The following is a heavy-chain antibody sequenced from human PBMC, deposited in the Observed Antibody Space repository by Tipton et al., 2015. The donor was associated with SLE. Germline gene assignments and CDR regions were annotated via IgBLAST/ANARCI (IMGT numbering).Heavy chain of an antibody. J-gene: IGHJ4*02. V-gene: IGHV3-33*01. CDR3: ARDRL. Sequence: QVQLVQSGAEVRKPGASVKVSCKASGYTFSIYGINWVRQAPGKGLEWVAVIWYDGSNKYYADSVKGRFTISRDNSKNTLYLQMNSLRAEDTAGYYCARDRLWGQGTLVTVSS. CDR1: GYTFSIYG. CDR2: IWYDGSNK.